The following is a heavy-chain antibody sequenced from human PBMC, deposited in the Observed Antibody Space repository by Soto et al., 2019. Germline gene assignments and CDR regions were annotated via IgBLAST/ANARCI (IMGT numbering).Heavy chain of an antibody. Sequence: ETLSLTCAVYGGSFSGYYWSWIRQPPGKGLEWIGEINHSGSTNYNPSLKSRVTISVDTSKNQFSLKLSSVTAADTAVYYCARTGPYPFFDYWGQGTLVTVSS. J-gene: IGHJ4*02. V-gene: IGHV4-34*01. CDR2: INHSGST. CDR1: GGSFSGYY. CDR3: ARTGPYPFFDY.